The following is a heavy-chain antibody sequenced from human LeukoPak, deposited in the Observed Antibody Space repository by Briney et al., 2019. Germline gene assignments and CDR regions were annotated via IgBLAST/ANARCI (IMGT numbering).Heavy chain of an antibody. V-gene: IGHV3-15*01. CDR2: IKSKTDGGTT. CDR1: GFTFSSYW. CDR3: TTRVVSGSYGYYFDY. Sequence: PGGSLRLSCAASGFTFSSYWMSWVRQAPGKGLEWVGRIKSKTDGGTTDYAAPVKGRFTISRDDSKNTLYLQMNSLKTEDTAVYYCTTRVVSGSYGYYFDYWGQGTLVTVSS. D-gene: IGHD1-26*01. J-gene: IGHJ4*02.